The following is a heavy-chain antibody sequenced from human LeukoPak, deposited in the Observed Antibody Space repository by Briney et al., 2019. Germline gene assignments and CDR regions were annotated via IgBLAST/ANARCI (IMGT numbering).Heavy chain of an antibody. D-gene: IGHD3-10*01. CDR1: GYTFTCYQ. CDR2: INPNSGAT. J-gene: IGHJ4*02. CDR3: ARDYYGSGSYSTDY. Sequence: GASVKVSCKASGYTFTCYQMLWVRQAPGQGLEWMGWINPNSGATNYAQEFQGRVTMTRDTSIGTAYMELSRLRSDDTAVYYCARDYYGSGSYSTDYWGQGTLVTVSS. V-gene: IGHV1-2*02.